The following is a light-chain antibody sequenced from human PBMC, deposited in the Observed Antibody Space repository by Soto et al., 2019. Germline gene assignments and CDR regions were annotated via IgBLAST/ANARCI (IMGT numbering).Light chain of an antibody. CDR2: DVS. CDR3: SSYTSSSTPYV. J-gene: IGLJ1*01. Sequence: QSVLTQPASVSGSPGQSITISCTGTGSDVGGYNYVSWYQQHPGEAPKLMIYDVSNRPSGVSNRFSGSKSGNTASLTISGLQAEDEADYYCSSYTSSSTPYVFGTGTKLTVL. CDR1: GSDVGGYNY. V-gene: IGLV2-14*01.